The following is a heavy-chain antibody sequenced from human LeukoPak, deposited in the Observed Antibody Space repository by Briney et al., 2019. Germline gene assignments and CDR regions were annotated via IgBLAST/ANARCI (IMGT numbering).Heavy chain of an antibody. CDR2: ISGSGDGT. Sequence: GGSLRLSCAASGFTFSNYAMSWVRQAPGKGLQWVSAISGSGDGTYYADSVKGRFTISRDNSKNTLYLQMNSLRAEDTAVYYCARADDYNQIPAAFDIWGQGTMVTVSS. J-gene: IGHJ3*02. CDR3: ARADDYNQIPAAFDI. CDR1: GFTFSNYA. V-gene: IGHV3-23*01. D-gene: IGHD5-24*01.